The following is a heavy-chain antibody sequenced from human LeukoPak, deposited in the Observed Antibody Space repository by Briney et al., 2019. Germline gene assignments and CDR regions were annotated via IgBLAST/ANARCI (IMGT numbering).Heavy chain of an antibody. CDR2: ISYDGSNK. CDR1: GFTFSSYA. J-gene: IGHJ5*02. CDR3: ARGRLAVVVPAAMYS. D-gene: IGHD2-2*01. Sequence: GSLRLSCAASGFTFSSYAMHWVRQAPGKGLEWVAVISYDGSNKYYADSVKGRLTISRDNSKNTLYLQMNSLRAEDTAVYYCARGRLAVVVPAAMYSWGQGTLVTVSS. V-gene: IGHV3-30*04.